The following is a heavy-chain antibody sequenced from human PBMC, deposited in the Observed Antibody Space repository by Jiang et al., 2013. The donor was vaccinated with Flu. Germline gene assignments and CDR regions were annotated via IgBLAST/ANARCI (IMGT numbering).Heavy chain of an antibody. CDR3: VRRIAVSGWAAGS. J-gene: IGHJ5*02. CDR2: LSGSGDYT. D-gene: IGHD6-19*01. V-gene: IGHV3-23*01. Sequence: LEWVSALSGSGDYTYYRDSVKGRFTISRDNSKSTLFLQLNSLRAEDTARYYCVRRIAVSGWAAGSWGQGTLVIVSS.